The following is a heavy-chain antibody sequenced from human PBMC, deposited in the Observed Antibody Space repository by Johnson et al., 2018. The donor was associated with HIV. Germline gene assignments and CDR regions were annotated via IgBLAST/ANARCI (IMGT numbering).Heavy chain of an antibody. CDR2: IRYDGSNK. D-gene: IGHD3-3*01. CDR1: GFTFSSYG. Sequence: QVQLVESGGGVVQPGGSLRLSCAASGFTFSSYGMHWVRQAPGKGLEWVAFIRYDGSNKYYADSVKGRFTISRDNSKNTLYLQMNSLRAEATAVYYCARALSVLQFLEWLLGDAFDIWGQGTMVTVSS. CDR3: ARALSVLQFLEWLLGDAFDI. J-gene: IGHJ3*02. V-gene: IGHV3-30*02.